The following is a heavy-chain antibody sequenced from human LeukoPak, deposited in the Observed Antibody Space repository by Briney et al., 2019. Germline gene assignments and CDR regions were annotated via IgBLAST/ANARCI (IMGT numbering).Heavy chain of an antibody. D-gene: IGHD4-17*01. CDR3: ARDLVTVTKGFDI. Sequence: SETLSLTCTVSGDSISSGTFYWGWVRQPPGKGLEWIGSIHYSGNTYYNPSLKSPVTISVDTSKNQFSLKLRSVTAADTAVYYCARDLVTVTKGFDIWGQGTMVSVSS. J-gene: IGHJ3*02. CDR2: IHYSGNT. CDR1: GDSISSGTFY. V-gene: IGHV4-39*07.